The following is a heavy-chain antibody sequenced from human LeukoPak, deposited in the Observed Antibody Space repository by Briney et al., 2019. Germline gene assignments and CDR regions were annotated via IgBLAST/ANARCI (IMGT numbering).Heavy chain of an antibody. D-gene: IGHD3-3*01. CDR2: TSGNGGSK. Sequence: GGSLRLSCAASGFTFSSYAMSWVRQAPGKGLEWVSATSGNGGSKYYADSVKGRFTISRDNSKNTLYLQMNSLRAEDTAVYYCAKEERITIFGVGTNFDYWGQGTLVTVSS. V-gene: IGHV3-23*01. J-gene: IGHJ4*02. CDR1: GFTFSSYA. CDR3: AKEERITIFGVGTNFDY.